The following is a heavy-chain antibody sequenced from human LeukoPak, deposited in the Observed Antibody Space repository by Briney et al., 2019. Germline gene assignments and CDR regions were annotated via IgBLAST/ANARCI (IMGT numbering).Heavy chain of an antibody. D-gene: IGHD4-17*01. CDR2: INIDGSST. CDR1: GFTFSSYW. Sequence: GGSLRLSCAASGFTFSSYWMHCVRQAPGKGLVWVSRINIDGSSTSYADSVKGRFNISRDNAKNTLYLQMNTLRAEDTAVYYCARDHSGYGDYYFGYWGQGTLVTVSS. CDR3: ARDHSGYGDYYFGY. V-gene: IGHV3-74*01. J-gene: IGHJ4*02.